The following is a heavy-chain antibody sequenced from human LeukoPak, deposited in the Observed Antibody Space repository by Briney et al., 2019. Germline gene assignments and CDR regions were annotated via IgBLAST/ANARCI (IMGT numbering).Heavy chain of an antibody. V-gene: IGHV3-74*01. CDR3: ARAPSEIGGYYPEYLRH. CDR1: GFTFSPYW. Sequence: PGGSLRLSCAASGFTFSPYWMHWVRQAPGKGLVWVSRIKSDGSTNYADSVKGRFTISRDNAKNTVSLQMNSLRAEDTGVYFCARAPSEIGGYYPEYLRHWGQGTLVTVSS. J-gene: IGHJ1*01. CDR2: IKSDGST. D-gene: IGHD3-22*01.